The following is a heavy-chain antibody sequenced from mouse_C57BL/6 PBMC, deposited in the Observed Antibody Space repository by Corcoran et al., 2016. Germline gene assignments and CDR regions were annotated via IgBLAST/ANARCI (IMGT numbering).Heavy chain of an antibody. D-gene: IGHD1-1*01. CDR3: ARPDYYGSSYYFDY. Sequence: EVQLQQSGPVLVKPGASVKMSCKASGYTFTDYYMNWVKQSHGKSLEWIGVINPYNGGTSYNPKFKGKATLTVDKSSSTAYMELNSLTSEDSAVYYCARPDYYGSSYYFDYGGQGTTLTVSS. V-gene: IGHV1-19*01. J-gene: IGHJ2*01. CDR2: INPYNGGT. CDR1: GYTFTDYY.